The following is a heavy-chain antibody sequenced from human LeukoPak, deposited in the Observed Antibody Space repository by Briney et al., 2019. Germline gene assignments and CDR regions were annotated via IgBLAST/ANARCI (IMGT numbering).Heavy chain of an antibody. J-gene: IGHJ4*02. CDR1: GGSISSGGYY. CDR3: ARESPAYSGSGSYGPGFDY. V-gene: IGHV4-31*03. Sequence: PSETLSLTCTVSGGSISSGGYYWSWIRQHPGKGLEWIGYIYYSGSTYYNPSLKSRVTMSVDTSKNQFSLKLSSVTAADTAVYYCARESPAYSGSGSYGPGFDYWGQGTLVTVSS. CDR2: IYYSGST. D-gene: IGHD3-10*01.